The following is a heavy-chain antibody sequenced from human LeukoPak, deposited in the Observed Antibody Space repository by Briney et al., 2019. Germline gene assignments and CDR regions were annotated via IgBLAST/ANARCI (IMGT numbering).Heavy chain of an antibody. Sequence: SETLSLTCAVYGGSFNDYNWSWIRQPPGKGLEWIGKINHSGVTDYSPSLKSRVTISVDTSKNQFSLKLTSVTAADTAVYYCARAGGWYAFDYWGQGTLVTVSS. CDR2: INHSGVT. D-gene: IGHD6-19*01. J-gene: IGHJ4*02. V-gene: IGHV4-34*01. CDR1: GGSFNDYN. CDR3: ARAGGWYAFDY.